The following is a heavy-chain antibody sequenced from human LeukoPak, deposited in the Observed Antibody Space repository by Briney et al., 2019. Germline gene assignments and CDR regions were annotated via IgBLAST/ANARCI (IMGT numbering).Heavy chain of an antibody. D-gene: IGHD3-10*01. CDR2: IYYSGST. CDR3: ARHFYESESYFPYYFDY. J-gene: IGHJ4*02. CDR1: DGSISSYY. Sequence: SETLSLTCSVSDGSISSYYWSWIRQPPGKGLEWLGYIYYSGSTNYNPSLKSRVTISLDTSKNQFSLQLSSVTAADTAVYYCARHFYESESYFPYYFDYWGQGTLVTVSS. V-gene: IGHV4-59*08.